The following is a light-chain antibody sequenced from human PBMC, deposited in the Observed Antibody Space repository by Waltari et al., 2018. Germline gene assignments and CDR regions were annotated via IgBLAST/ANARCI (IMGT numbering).Light chain of an antibody. Sequence: QSVLTQPPSVSEAPRQRVTISCSGSSSTIGNNAVTWYQQLPGKAPKLLIYYDDLLPSGVSDRFSGSKSGTSASLAISGLQSEDEADYYCAAWDDSLSGWVFGGGTKLTVL. V-gene: IGLV1-36*01. CDR1: SSTIGNNA. J-gene: IGLJ3*02. CDR3: AAWDDSLSGWV. CDR2: YDD.